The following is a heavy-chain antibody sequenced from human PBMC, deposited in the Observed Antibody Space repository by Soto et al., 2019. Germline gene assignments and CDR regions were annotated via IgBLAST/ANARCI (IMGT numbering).Heavy chain of an antibody. V-gene: IGHV4-31*03. Sequence: SETLCLTCTVSGGSISSGGYYWSWIRQHPGKGLEWIGYLYYSGSTYYNPSLKSRVTISVDTSKNQFSLKLSSVTAADTAVYYCAVYDSSGYFDYWGQGTMVTVSS. J-gene: IGHJ4*02. D-gene: IGHD3-22*01. CDR3: AVYDSSGYFDY. CDR2: LYYSGST. CDR1: GGSISSGGYY.